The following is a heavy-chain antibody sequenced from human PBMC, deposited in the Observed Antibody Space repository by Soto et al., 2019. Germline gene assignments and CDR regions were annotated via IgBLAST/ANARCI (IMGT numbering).Heavy chain of an antibody. Sequence: SETLSLTCTVSGGSISSYYWSWIRQPPGKGLEWIGYIYYSGSTNYNPSLKSRVTISVDTSKNQFSLKLSSVTAADTAVYYCAREGRGYNWNDGGYYYYYYGMDVWGQGTTVTVSS. J-gene: IGHJ6*02. CDR2: IYYSGST. CDR1: GGSISSYY. V-gene: IGHV4-59*01. CDR3: AREGRGYNWNDGGYYYYYYGMDV. D-gene: IGHD1-20*01.